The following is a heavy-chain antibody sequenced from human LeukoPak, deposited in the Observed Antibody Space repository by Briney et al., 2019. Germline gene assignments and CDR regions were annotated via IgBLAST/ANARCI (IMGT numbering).Heavy chain of an antibody. V-gene: IGHV5-51*01. D-gene: IGHD6-13*01. J-gene: IGHJ4*02. CDR3: ARQTRGGIAAAGSDY. CDR2: IYPGDSDT. CDR1: GYSFTSYW. Sequence: GESLKISCKGSGYSFTSYWIGWVRQMPGKGLEWTGIIYPGDSDTRYSPSFQGQVTISADKSISTAYLQWSSLKASDTAMYYCARQTRGGIAAAGSDYWGQGTLVTVSS.